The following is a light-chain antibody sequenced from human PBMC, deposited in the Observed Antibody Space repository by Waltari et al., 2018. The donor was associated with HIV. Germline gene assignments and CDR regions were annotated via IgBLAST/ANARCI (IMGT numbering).Light chain of an antibody. V-gene: IGLV1-44*01. Sequence: QSVLTQPPSASGTPGQRVTISCSGSSSNIGSNTVNWYQQLPGTAPKLLIYSNTQRPSGVPDRFSGSKSGTSTSLAISWLQSEDEADYYCAAWDDSLNGVVFGGGTKLTVL. J-gene: IGLJ2*01. CDR1: SSNIGSNT. CDR3: AAWDDSLNGVV. CDR2: SNT.